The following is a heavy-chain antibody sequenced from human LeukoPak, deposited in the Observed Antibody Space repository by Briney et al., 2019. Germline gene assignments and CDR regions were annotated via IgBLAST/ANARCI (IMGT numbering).Heavy chain of an antibody. D-gene: IGHD4-17*01. V-gene: IGHV3-11*01. CDR2: ISSSASTI. CDR1: GFTFGKYW. J-gene: IGHJ4*02. Sequence: GGSLRLSCVASGFTFGKYWMSWVRQAPGKGLEWVSYISSSASTIYYADSVKGRFTISRDNAKNSLYLQMNSLRAEDTAVYYCARGGYGDYWYWGQGTLVTVSS. CDR3: ARGGYGDYWY.